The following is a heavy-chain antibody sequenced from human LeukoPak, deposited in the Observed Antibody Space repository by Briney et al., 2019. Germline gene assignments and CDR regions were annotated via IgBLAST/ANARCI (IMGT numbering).Heavy chain of an antibody. CDR2: INSGGSTI. CDR3: ATSRRGFGGLWGY. CDR1: GFTFSSYE. Sequence: QPGGSLRLSCAASGFTFSSYEMNWVRQAPGKGLEWVSYINSGGSTIYYADSVKGRFTISRDNAKKSLYLQMNRLRAEDTAVYYCATSRRGFGGLWGYWGQGTLVTVSS. V-gene: IGHV3-48*03. J-gene: IGHJ4*02. D-gene: IGHD3-10*01.